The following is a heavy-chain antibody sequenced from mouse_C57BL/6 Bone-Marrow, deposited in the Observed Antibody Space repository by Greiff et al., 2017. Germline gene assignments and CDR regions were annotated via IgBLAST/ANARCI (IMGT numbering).Heavy chain of an antibody. J-gene: IGHJ1*03. D-gene: IGHD1-1*01. CDR3: ARDNYGSSQSNWYFDV. V-gene: IGHV5-4*01. CDR1: GFTFSSYA. Sequence: EVQGVESGGGLVKPGGSLKLSCAASGFTFSSYAMSWVRQTPETRLEWVATISDGGSYTYYPDNVKGRFTISRDNAKNNLYLQMSHLESEDTAMYYCARDNYGSSQSNWYFDVWGTGTTVTVSS. CDR2: ISDGGSYT.